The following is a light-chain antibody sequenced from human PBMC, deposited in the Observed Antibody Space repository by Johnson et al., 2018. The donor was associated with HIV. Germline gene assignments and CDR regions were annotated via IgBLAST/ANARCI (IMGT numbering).Light chain of an antibody. V-gene: IGLV1-51*02. Sequence: QSVLTQSPSVSAAPGKKVTISCSGSSSNIGRNYVSWYQQLPGTAPKLLMYENDKRPSGIPDRFSGSKSGTSATLGITGLQTGDEADYYCATWDSSLSAYNYVFGTGTKVTVL. CDR3: ATWDSSLSAYNYV. CDR2: END. CDR1: SSNIGRNY. J-gene: IGLJ1*01.